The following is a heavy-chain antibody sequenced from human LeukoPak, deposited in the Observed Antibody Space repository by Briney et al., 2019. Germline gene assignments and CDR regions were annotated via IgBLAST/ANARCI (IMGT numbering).Heavy chain of an antibody. V-gene: IGHV3-21*01. J-gene: IGHJ4*02. CDR2: VSRRSSFI. D-gene: IGHD5-12*01. CDR3: ARVSDAYDYFFDY. CDR1: GFAFSSYS. Sequence: PGGSLRLSCAASGFAFSSYSMNWVRQAPGKGLEWVSSVSRRSSFIFYADSVQGRFTVSRDDAKDSLFPQMNSLRAEDTAVYYCARVSDAYDYFFDYWGQGTLVTVSS.